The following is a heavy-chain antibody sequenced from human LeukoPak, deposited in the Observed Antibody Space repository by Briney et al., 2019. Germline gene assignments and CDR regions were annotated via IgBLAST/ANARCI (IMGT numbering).Heavy chain of an antibody. V-gene: IGHV3-74*01. CDR3: GRDHWGSVKP. CDR1: GFSFSSYW. CDR2: IKTDGSSA. D-gene: IGHD7-27*01. Sequence: HPGGSLRLSCAASGFSFSSYWMHWVRQAPGKGLVWVSRIKTDGSSATYADSVKGRFTISRDNAKNTLYLQMSSLRAEDTAVYYCGRDHWGSVKPWGQGTLGIVS. J-gene: IGHJ5*02.